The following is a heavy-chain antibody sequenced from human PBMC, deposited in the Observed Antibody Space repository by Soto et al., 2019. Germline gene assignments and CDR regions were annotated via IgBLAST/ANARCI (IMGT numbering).Heavy chain of an antibody. CDR1: GGSISSSNW. D-gene: IGHD2-2*03. CDR2: IYHSGST. J-gene: IGHJ4*02. V-gene: IGHV4-4*02. Sequence: SETLSLTCAVSGGSISSSNWWSWVRQPPGKGLEWIGEIYHSGSTNYNPSLKSRVTISVDKSKNQFSLKLSSVTAADTAVYYCARDRRVGYCSSTSCFYFDYWGPGTLVTVSS. CDR3: ARDRRVGYCSSTSCFYFDY.